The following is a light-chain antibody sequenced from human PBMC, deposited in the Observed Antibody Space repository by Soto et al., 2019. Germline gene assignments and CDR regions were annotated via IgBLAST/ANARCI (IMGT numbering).Light chain of an antibody. CDR3: QQRSNWSRT. J-gene: IGKJ2*01. V-gene: IGKV3-11*01. Sequence: EIVLTQSPATLSLSPGERATLSCRASQSVSNYLAWYQQKPCQAPRLLIYDASNRATGIPARFSGSWAGTAFTLTISSLAPEDFAVYYGQQRSNWSRTFGQGTKLEIK. CDR2: DAS. CDR1: QSVSNY.